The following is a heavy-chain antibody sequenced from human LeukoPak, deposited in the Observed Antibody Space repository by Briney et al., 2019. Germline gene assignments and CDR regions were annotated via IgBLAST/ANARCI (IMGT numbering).Heavy chain of an antibody. V-gene: IGHV3-33*08. CDR2: IWYDGSDK. J-gene: IGHJ4*02. CDR1: RFSFGSYD. Sequence: GGSLRLSCAASRFSFGSYDMHWVRQAAGKGLEWVAVIWYDGSDKYYADSVKGRFTISRDNSKNMMYPQMNSLRAEDTAVYYCARDSSGWSKNYWGQGTLVTVSS. D-gene: IGHD6-19*01. CDR3: ARDSSGWSKNY.